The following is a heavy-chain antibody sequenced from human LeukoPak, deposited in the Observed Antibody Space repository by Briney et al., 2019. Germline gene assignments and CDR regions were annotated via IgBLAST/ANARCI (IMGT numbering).Heavy chain of an antibody. CDR2: ISYDGSNK. CDR3: AERPGPYSNPWYFDY. CDR1: GFTFSSYA. Sequence: PGRSLRLSCAASGFTFSSYAMHWVRQAPGKGLEWVAVISYDGSNKYYADSVKGRFTISRDNSKNTLYLQMNSLRAEDTAVYYCAERPGPYSNPWYFDYWGQGTLVTVSS. V-gene: IGHV3-30*04. J-gene: IGHJ4*02. D-gene: IGHD4-11*01.